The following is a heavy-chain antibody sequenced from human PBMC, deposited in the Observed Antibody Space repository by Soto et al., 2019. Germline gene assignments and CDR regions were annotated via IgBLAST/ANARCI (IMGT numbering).Heavy chain of an antibody. V-gene: IGHV3-23*01. CDR3: AKGHSSNYSPFDY. CDR2: ISGSGGST. Sequence: EVQLLESGGGLVQPGGSLRLSCAASGFTFSSYAMSWVRQAPGKGLEWVSAISGSGGSTYYADSVKGRFTISRDNSKNTLCLQMNSLRAEDTAVYYCAKGHSSNYSPFDYWGQGTLVTVSS. J-gene: IGHJ4*02. CDR1: GFTFSSYA. D-gene: IGHD4-4*01.